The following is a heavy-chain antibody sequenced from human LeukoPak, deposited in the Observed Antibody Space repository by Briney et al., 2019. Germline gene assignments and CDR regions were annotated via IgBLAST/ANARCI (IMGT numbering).Heavy chain of an antibody. J-gene: IGHJ4*02. CDR2: ISTGGDST. CDR1: GFTLSSYA. D-gene: IGHD3-16*01. V-gene: IGHV3-23*01. CDR3: AKICGSYLDY. Sequence: GGSLRLSCAASGFTLSSYAMSWVRQAPGKGLEWVSAISTGGDSTYYADSVKGRFTISRDNSKNTLYVQMNSLRAEDTALYYCAKICGSYLDYWGQGTLVTVSS.